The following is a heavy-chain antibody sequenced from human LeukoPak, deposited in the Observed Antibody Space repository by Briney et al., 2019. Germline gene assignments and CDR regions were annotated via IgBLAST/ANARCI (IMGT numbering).Heavy chain of an antibody. CDR3: ARDWGKGEYYFDY. Sequence: ASVKVSCKASGYIFTSYGINWVRQAPGQGPEWMGWISGYNGNTRYAQKFQGRVTMTTDTSTSTAYMELRSLRSDDTAVYYCARDWGKGEYYFDYWGQGTLVTVSS. CDR1: GYIFTSYG. CDR2: ISGYNGNT. J-gene: IGHJ4*02. V-gene: IGHV1-18*01. D-gene: IGHD7-27*01.